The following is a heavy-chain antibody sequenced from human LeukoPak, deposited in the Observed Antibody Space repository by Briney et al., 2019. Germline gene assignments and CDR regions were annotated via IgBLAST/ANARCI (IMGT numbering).Heavy chain of an antibody. CDR2: IYTSGST. CDR1: GGSISSYY. CDR3: ARENSGGYREFDY. V-gene: IGHV4-4*07. Sequence: SETLSLTCTVSGGSISSYYWSWIRQPAGKGLEWIGRIYTSGSTNYNASLKSRVSMSVDTSKTQFSLKLSSVTAADTAVFYCARENSGGYREFDYWGQGTLVTVSS. D-gene: IGHD1-26*01. J-gene: IGHJ4*02.